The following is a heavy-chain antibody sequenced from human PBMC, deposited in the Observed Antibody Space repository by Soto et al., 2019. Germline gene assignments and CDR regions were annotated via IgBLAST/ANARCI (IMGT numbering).Heavy chain of an antibody. Sequence: QVQLQQWGAGLLKPSETLSLTCAVYGGSFSDYYWSWIRQAPGRGLEWIAEINHSGSTSYNPSLKGRATISVDTSKNQVSLKLTSLTAADTAVYYCARGVVRRVIIQYTSFFDYWGQGTLVAVSS. CDR1: GGSFSDYY. D-gene: IGHD3-10*01. J-gene: IGHJ4*02. CDR2: INHSGST. CDR3: ARGVVRRVIIQYTSFFDY. V-gene: IGHV4-34*01.